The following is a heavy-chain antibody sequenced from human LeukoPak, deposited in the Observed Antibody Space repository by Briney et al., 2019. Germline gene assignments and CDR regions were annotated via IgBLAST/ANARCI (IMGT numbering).Heavy chain of an antibody. Sequence: GGSLRLSCAASGFTFSNAWMSWVRQAPGKGLEWVGRIKSKTDGGTTDYAAPVKGRFTISRDGSKNTLYLQMNSLNTEDTAVYYCTTYDILTGFDAFDIWGQGTMVTVSS. D-gene: IGHD3-9*01. V-gene: IGHV3-15*01. CDR3: TTYDILTGFDAFDI. CDR2: IKSKTDGGTT. J-gene: IGHJ3*02. CDR1: GFTFSNAW.